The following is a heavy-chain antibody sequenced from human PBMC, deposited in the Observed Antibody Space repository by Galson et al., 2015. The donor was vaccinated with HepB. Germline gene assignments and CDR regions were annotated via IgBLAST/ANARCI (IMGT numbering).Heavy chain of an antibody. J-gene: IGHJ4*02. Sequence: YLRLSCAASGFTVNNNYMTWVRQAPGKGLEWVSVIHSGGSIFYADSVKGRFTISRDNSKNTLYLQMNSLRADDTAMYYCARNPPYCPRTICYAGLAVDWGQGTLVIVSS. CDR2: IHSGGSI. CDR3: ARNPPYCPRTICYAGLAVD. V-gene: IGHV3-53*01. CDR1: GFTVNNNY. D-gene: IGHD2-21*01.